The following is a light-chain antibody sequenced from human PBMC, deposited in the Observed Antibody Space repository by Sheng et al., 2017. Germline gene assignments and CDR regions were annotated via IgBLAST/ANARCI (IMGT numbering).Light chain of an antibody. J-gene: IGKJ3*01. Sequence: EIVLTQSPGTLSLSPGERATLSCRASQSVSSSYLAWYQQKPGQAPRLLIYDTSNRATGIPARFSGSGSRTDFTLTISSLEPEDSAVYYCQQRSTFGPGTKVEIK. CDR3: QQRST. V-gene: IGKV3D-20*02. CDR1: QSVSSSY. CDR2: DTS.